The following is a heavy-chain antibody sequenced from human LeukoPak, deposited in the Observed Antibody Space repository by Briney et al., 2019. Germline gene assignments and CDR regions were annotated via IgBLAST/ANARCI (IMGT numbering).Heavy chain of an antibody. CDR3: ATVTKLDFDY. CDR2: VSVEGTGR. CDR1: GFTFSSYT. Sequence: GGSLRLSCAASGFTFSSYTMYWSRQAPGKGLEWVASVSVEGTGRYFAGSVEGRFTISRDNSKNTVCLQMNNLRGEDTAVYFCATVTKLDFDYWGQGTLVTVSS. D-gene: IGHD1-1*01. J-gene: IGHJ4*02. V-gene: IGHV3-30*04.